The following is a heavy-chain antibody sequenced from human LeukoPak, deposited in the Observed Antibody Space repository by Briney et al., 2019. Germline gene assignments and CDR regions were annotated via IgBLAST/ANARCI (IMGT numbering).Heavy chain of an antibody. V-gene: IGHV3-21*01. J-gene: IGHJ4*02. CDR3: ARESVRRISMRAKGYFDY. CDR2: ISSSSSYI. D-gene: IGHD3-22*01. Sequence: GGSLRLSCAASGFTFSSYSMNWVRQAPGKGLEWVSSISSSSSYIYYADSVKGRFTISRDNAKNSLYLQMNSLRAEDKAVYYCARESVRRISMRAKGYFDYWGQGTRVTVSS. CDR1: GFTFSSYS.